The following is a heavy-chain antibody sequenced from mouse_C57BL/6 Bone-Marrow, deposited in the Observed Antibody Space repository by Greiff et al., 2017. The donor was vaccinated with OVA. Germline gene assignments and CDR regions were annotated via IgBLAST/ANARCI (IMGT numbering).Heavy chain of an antibody. CDR3: ARGGY. CDR1: GYTFTSYW. J-gene: IGHJ2*01. Sequence: QVQLQQPGAELVKPGASVKLSCKASGYTFTSYWMQWVKQRPGQGLEWIGEIDPSDSYTNYNQKFKGKATLTVDTSSSTAYMQLSSLTSEDSAVYYCARGGYCGQGTTLTVSS. V-gene: IGHV1-50*01. CDR2: IDPSDSYT.